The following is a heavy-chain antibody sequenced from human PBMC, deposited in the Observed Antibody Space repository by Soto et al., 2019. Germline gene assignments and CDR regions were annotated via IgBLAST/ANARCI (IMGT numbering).Heavy chain of an antibody. CDR3: ARDGPYCTNGVCYRGENYYYYYMDV. V-gene: IGHV3-21*01. CDR2: IGSGSSYI. D-gene: IGHD2-8*01. J-gene: IGHJ6*03. CDR1: GFTFSNYG. Sequence: GGSLRLSCAVSGFTFSNYGMNWVRQAPGKGLEWVSSIGSGSSYIYYADSVKGRFTISRDNAKNQFSLQLNSVTPEDTAVYYCARDGPYCTNGVCYRGENYYYYYMDVWGKGTTVTVSS.